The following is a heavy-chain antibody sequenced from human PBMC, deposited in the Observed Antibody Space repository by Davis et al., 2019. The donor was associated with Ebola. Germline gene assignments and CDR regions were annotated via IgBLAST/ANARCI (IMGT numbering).Heavy chain of an antibody. V-gene: IGHV1-2*06. D-gene: IGHD6-19*01. J-gene: IGHJ6*04. CDR2: INPNFGGK. Sequence: AASVKVSCKASGYTFAAHYIHWVRQAPGQGLEWMGRINPNFGGKIYAQKFQDRVTLTIDTSINTAYMELSSLRSEDTAVYYCARGYMYSGGRMDVWAKGTTVTVSS. CDR1: GYTFAAHY. CDR3: ARGYMYSGGRMDV.